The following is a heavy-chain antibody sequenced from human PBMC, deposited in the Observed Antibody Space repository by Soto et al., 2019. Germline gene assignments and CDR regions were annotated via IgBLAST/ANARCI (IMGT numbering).Heavy chain of an antibody. D-gene: IGHD2-15*01. CDR1: GFTFSSYA. CDR2: ISGGGDGT. J-gene: IGHJ3*02. Sequence: EVQLLESGGGLVQPGGSLRLSCAASGFTFSSYAMSWVRQAPGKGLERVSTISGGGDGTNYADSVKGHFTISRDNAKNTLYLQMNSLRAEDTAIYYCAKKGLGSLKTFCSGSGCHYAFDIWGQGTMVTVSS. CDR3: AKKGLGSLKTFCSGSGCHYAFDI. V-gene: IGHV3-23*01.